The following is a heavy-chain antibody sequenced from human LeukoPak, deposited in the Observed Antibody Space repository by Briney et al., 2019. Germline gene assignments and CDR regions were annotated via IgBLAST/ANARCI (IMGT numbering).Heavy chain of an antibody. CDR2: MNPNSGNT. Sequence: ASVKISYKASGYTFTGYYMHWVRQAPGQGLEWMGWMNPNSGNTGYAQKFQGRVTMTRNTSISTAYMELSSLRSEDTAVYYCARGIEDIVVVPAAYYYYYYMDVWGKGTTVTISS. J-gene: IGHJ6*03. V-gene: IGHV1-8*02. CDR1: GYTFTGYY. D-gene: IGHD2-2*01. CDR3: ARGIEDIVVVPAAYYYYYYMDV.